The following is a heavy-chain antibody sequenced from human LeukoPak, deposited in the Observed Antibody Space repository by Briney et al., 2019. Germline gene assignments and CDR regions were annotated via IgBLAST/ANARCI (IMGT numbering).Heavy chain of an antibody. CDR3: ARYYASYTCILRGFDY. CDR1: GGSISSYY. V-gene: IGHV4-4*07. Sequence: SETLSLTCTVSGGSISSYYWSWIRQPAGKGLEWIGRIYTSGSTNYNPSLKSRVTMSVDTSKNQFSLKLSSVTAADTSVYYCARYYASYTCILRGFDYWGQGALVTVSS. CDR2: IYTSGST. D-gene: IGHD2-8*01. J-gene: IGHJ4*02.